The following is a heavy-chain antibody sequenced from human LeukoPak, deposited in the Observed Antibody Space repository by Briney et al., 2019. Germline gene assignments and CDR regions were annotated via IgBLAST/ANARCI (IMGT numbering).Heavy chain of an antibody. CDR2: FDPEDGET. J-gene: IGHJ4*02. CDR1: GYTLTELS. Sequence: ASMKVSCKVSGYTLTELSMHWVRQAPGKGLEWMGGFDPEDGETIYAQKLQGRVTMTTDTSTSAAYMELRSLRSDDTAIYYCARSIAMAGFDYWGQGSLVTVSS. D-gene: IGHD6-19*01. V-gene: IGHV1-24*01. CDR3: ARSIAMAGFDY.